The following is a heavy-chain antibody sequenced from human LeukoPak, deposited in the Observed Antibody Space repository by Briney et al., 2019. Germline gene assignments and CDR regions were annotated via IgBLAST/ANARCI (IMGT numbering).Heavy chain of an antibody. V-gene: IGHV3-21*04. D-gene: IGHD1-26*01. CDR1: RFTFSTYS. CDR2: ISSGSSYI. Sequence: PGGSLRLSCAASRFTFSTYSMNWVRQAPGKGLEWVSSISSGSSYIYYADSVKGRFTISRDNAKNSLYLQMNSLRAEDTAVYYCAKDPAIGWELPGPFDYWGQGTLVTVSS. CDR3: AKDPAIGWELPGPFDY. J-gene: IGHJ4*02.